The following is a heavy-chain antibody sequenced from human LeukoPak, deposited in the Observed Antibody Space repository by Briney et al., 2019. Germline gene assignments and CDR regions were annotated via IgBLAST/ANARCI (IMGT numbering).Heavy chain of an antibody. Sequence: GGSLRLSCAASGFTFSSYGMHWVRQAPGKGLEWVAVISYDGSNKYYADSVKGRFTISRDNSKNTLYLQMNSLRAEDTAVYYCAKDSQVTTLGYFDYWGQGTLVTVSS. V-gene: IGHV3-30*18. CDR2: ISYDGSNK. CDR3: AKDSQVTTLGYFDY. J-gene: IGHJ4*02. CDR1: GFTFSSYG. D-gene: IGHD4-11*01.